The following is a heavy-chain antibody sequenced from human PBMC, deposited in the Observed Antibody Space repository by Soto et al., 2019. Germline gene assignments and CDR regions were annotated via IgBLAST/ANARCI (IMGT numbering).Heavy chain of an antibody. CDR3: VNSMEPADDSNYFDY. D-gene: IGHD1-1*01. CDR1: GFTFDEHA. Sequence: EVQLVESGGGLVQPGRSLSLSCAASGFTFDEHAMNWVRQPPGKGLEWVSGISRNGDKIGYADSVKGRFTISRDNAKNYLCMQMSSLRAEDTAWYCCVNSMEPADDSNYFDYWGQGTLVT. J-gene: IGHJ4*02. V-gene: IGHV3-9*01. CDR2: ISRNGDKI.